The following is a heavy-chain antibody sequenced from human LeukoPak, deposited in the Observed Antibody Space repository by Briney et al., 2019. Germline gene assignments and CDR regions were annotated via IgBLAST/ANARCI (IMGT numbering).Heavy chain of an antibody. D-gene: IGHD6-19*01. V-gene: IGHV1-2*02. Sequence: ASVKVSSKASGYTFTVYYMHWVRQAPGQGLEWMGWINPNSGGTNYAQKFQGRVTMTRDTSISTAYMELSRLRSGDTAVYYCAKVSLGIAVAGADYWGQGTLVTVSS. CDR3: AKVSLGIAVAGADY. CDR1: GYTFTVYY. CDR2: INPNSGGT. J-gene: IGHJ4*02.